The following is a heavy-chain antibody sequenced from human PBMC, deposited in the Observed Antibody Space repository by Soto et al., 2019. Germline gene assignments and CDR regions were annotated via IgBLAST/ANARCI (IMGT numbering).Heavy chain of an antibody. CDR1: GYTFTSYG. J-gene: IGHJ4*02. CDR2: ISAYNGNT. CDR3: ARDGGYDSNY. V-gene: IGHV1-18*01. Sequence: QVQLVQSGAEVKKPGASVKVSCKASGYTFTSYGISWVRQAPGQGLVWIGWISAYNGNTNYAQMLQGRVTMTTDTATSTAYMGLRSLSADDTDVYYCARDGGYDSNYRGQGTLVTVSS. D-gene: IGHD3-22*01.